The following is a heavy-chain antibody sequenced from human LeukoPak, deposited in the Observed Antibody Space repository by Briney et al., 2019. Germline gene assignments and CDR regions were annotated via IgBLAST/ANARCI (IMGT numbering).Heavy chain of an antibody. CDR1: GYTFTSYG. Sequence: GASVNVSCKASGYTFTSYGISWVRQAHGQGLEWMGWISAYNGNTNYAQKLQGRVTMTTDTSTSTAYMELSSLRSGDTAVYYCARDGYYDSSGGYFDYWGQGTLVTVSS. CDR3: ARDGYYDSSGGYFDY. D-gene: IGHD3-22*01. CDR2: ISAYNGNT. V-gene: IGHV1-18*01. J-gene: IGHJ4*02.